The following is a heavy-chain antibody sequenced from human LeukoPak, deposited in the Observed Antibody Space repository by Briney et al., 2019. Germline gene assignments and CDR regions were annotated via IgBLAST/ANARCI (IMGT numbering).Heavy chain of an antibody. Sequence: ASETLSLTCAVYGGSFSGYYWSWIRQPPGKGLEWIGEINHSGSTNYNPSLKSRVTISVDTSKNQFSLKLSSVTAADTAVYYCARGRGGSSRLRGYYFDYWGQGTLVTVSS. CDR3: ARGRGGSSRLRGYYFDY. D-gene: IGHD6-13*01. J-gene: IGHJ4*02. CDR1: GGSFSGYY. V-gene: IGHV4-34*01. CDR2: INHSGST.